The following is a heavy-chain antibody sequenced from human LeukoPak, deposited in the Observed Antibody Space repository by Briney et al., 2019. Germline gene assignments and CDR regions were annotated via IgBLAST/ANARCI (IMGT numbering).Heavy chain of an antibody. CDR3: ARGNDGSGSPSYYFYYMDV. Sequence: SVKVSCKAPGGTFSSYTISWVRQAPGQGLEWMGGIIPIFGTANYAQKFQGRVTITADESTSTAYMELSSLRSEDTAVYYCARGNDGSGSPSYYFYYMDVWGKGTTVTISS. V-gene: IGHV1-69*13. J-gene: IGHJ6*03. CDR1: GGTFSSYT. CDR2: IIPIFGTA. D-gene: IGHD3-10*01.